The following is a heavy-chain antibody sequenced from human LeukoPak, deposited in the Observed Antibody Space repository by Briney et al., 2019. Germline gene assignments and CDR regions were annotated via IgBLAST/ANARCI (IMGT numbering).Heavy chain of an antibody. CDR3: ARDPSIMGVRGWSYFDY. J-gene: IGHJ4*02. D-gene: IGHD6-19*01. CDR1: GFTFSSYW. CDR2: IKQDGSEK. V-gene: IGHV3-7*01. Sequence: GGSLRLSCAASGFTFSSYWMSWVRQAPGKGLEWVANIKQDGSEKYYVDSVKGRFTISRDNAKNSLYLQMNSLRAEDTAVYYCARDPSIMGVRGWSYFDYWGQGTLVTVSS.